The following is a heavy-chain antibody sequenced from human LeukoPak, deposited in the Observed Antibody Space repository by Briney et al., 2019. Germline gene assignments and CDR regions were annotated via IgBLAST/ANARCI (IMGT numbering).Heavy chain of an antibody. V-gene: IGHV1-18*01. D-gene: IGHD3-22*01. CDR2: ISAYNGNT. J-gene: IGHJ4*02. CDR1: GYTFTNYG. CDR3: ARDRGITMIVVGLFDY. Sequence: ASVKVSCKASGYTFTNYGISWVRQAPAQGLECMRWISAYNGNTNYAQKLQGRVTMTTDTSTSTAYMELRSLRSDDTAVYYCARDRGITMIVVGLFDYSGQGTLVTVSS.